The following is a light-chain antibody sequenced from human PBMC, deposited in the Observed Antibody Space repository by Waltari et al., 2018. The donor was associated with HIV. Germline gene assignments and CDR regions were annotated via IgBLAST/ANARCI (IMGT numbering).Light chain of an antibody. CDR2: DAS. Sequence: EVVLTQAPSPLSVSLGEGDSLSCRASQNIPNKLGWYQQKPGQAPRLLIYDASRRATAIPDRFSGSGSGTEFNLTISRLLFEDVAVYVCQQYKNWPETFGQGTQVEIK. J-gene: IGKJ1*01. V-gene: IGKV3D-15*01. CDR1: QNIPNK. CDR3: QQYKNWPET.